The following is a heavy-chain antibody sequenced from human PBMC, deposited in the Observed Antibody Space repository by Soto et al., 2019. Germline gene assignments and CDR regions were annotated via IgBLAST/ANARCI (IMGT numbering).Heavy chain of an antibody. D-gene: IGHD2-15*01. J-gene: IGHJ6*02. CDR3: TKYTYTSRYSYFGMDV. CDR1: GFTFGDYA. V-gene: IGHV3-49*03. CDR2: IRSKAYGETT. Sequence: HPWGSLRLSCTGSGFTFGDYAMSWSRQAPGKGLEWVGVIRSKAYGETTDYAASVKGRFTIFRDDSKSIAYLQMSSLQTEDTGVYYCTKYTYTSRYSYFGMDVWGQGTTVTVSS.